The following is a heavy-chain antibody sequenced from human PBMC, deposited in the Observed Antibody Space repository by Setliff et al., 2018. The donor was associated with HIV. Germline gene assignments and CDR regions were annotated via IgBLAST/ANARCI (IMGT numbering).Heavy chain of an antibody. D-gene: IGHD3-3*01. V-gene: IGHV3-48*01. J-gene: IGHJ4*02. Sequence: PGGSLRLSCAASGFTFWSHSMLWVRQAPGKGLQWVAYIRRGGDSIFYEDSGKGRFTISRDNSKNTLYLKMNSLTSEDTVVYYCARDRVFGVTFPVYCFDTWGQGTRVTVSS. CDR1: GFTFWSHS. CDR3: ARDRVFGVTFPVYCFDT. CDR2: IRRGGDSI.